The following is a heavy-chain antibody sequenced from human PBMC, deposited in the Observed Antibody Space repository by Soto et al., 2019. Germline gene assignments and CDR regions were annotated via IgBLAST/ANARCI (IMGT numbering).Heavy chain of an antibody. CDR3: ARPEGGYGSGYSWFDP. CDR1: GRSISEINSY. Sequence: PSETLSLTCSASGRSISEINSYWGWIRQTPGEGLEWIGTIHHTGSTYYNPSLKSRVIISLDTSKNQFSLKLSSVTAADTALYYCARPEGGYGSGYSWFDPWGQGTRVTVSS. V-gene: IGHV4-39*01. CDR2: IHHTGST. D-gene: IGHD5-12*01. J-gene: IGHJ5*02.